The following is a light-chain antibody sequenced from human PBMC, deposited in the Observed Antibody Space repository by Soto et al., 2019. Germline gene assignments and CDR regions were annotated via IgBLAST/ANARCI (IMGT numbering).Light chain of an antibody. CDR2: MAS. CDR3: QQYYRQAT. J-gene: IGKJ1*01. Sequence: DIQMTQSPSTLSASVGDRVTITCRASQNINNWLAWYQQKPGKAPQPLIYMASSLESGVPSRFSGSGGGTEFTLTNSSLQPDDFATYYCQQYYRQATFGQGTKVEIK. CDR1: QNINNW. V-gene: IGKV1-5*03.